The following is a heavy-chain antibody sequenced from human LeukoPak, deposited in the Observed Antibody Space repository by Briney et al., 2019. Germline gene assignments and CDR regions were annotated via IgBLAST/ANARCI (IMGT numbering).Heavy chain of an antibody. CDR1: GGSISSNNY. D-gene: IGHD5-24*01. V-gene: IGHV4-39*01. CDR3: ARYEEEDGQNAKTVDY. J-gene: IGHJ4*02. Sequence: SDTLSLTCTVSGGSISSNNYWGWIRQPPGMGLEWIGSIHFTINTYYNPSLKSRLTKSIDTSKNQFSLRLRSVTAADTAVYYCARYEEEDGQNAKTVDYWGQGTLVTVSS. CDR2: IHFTINT.